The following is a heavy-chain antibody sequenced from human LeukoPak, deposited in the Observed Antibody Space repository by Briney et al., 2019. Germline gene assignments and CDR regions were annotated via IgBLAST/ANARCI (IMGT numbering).Heavy chain of an antibody. CDR3: ARGYSSGHSCYYYYYMDV. D-gene: IGHD3-10*01. CDR1: GYTFTGYY. Sequence: ASVKVSCKASGYTFTGYYMHWVRQAPGQGLEWMGWINPNSGGTNYAQKFQGRVTMTRDTSISTAYMELSSLRSEDTAVYYCARGYSSGHSCYYYYYMDVWGKGTTVTISS. V-gene: IGHV1-2*02. CDR2: INPNSGGT. J-gene: IGHJ6*03.